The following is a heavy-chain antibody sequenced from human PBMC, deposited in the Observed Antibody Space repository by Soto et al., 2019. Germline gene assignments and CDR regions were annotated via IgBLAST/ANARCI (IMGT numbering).Heavy chain of an antibody. CDR1: GYTFTSYD. CDR3: ARRAETNGWNGFGADKYYFDF. D-gene: IGHD1-1*01. J-gene: IGHJ4*02. Sequence: ASVKVSCKASGYTFTSYDIYWVRQATGQGLEWMGWMNPNTGNSAYAQKFQGRVTVTSDTSINTVHMEPNSLRSEDTAVYYCARRAETNGWNGFGADKYYFDFWGQGTLVTVS. V-gene: IGHV1-8*01. CDR2: MNPNTGNS.